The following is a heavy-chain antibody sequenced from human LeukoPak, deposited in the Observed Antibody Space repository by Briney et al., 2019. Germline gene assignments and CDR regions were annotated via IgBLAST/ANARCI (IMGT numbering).Heavy chain of an antibody. V-gene: IGHV3-30*18. CDR2: SSHDEVGK. J-gene: IGHJ4*02. CDR1: GFTFSDYA. Sequence: PGGSLRLSCVGSGFTFSDYAIHWVRQAPGKGLEWVAVSSHDEVGKQFADSVKGRFTFSRDNSRDSVHLQMNRLRDEDTAVYYCAKDRGYGEHEPFESWGQGSLVTVSS. CDR3: AKDRGYGEHEPFES. D-gene: IGHD4/OR15-4a*01.